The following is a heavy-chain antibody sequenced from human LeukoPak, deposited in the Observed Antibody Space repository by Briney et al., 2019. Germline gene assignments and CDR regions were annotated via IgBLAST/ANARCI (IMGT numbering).Heavy chain of an antibody. Sequence: PSETLSLTCTVSGGSISNSGYYWGWIRQPPGKGLEWIASIYYSGSTYYNPSLKSRVTISVDTSKNQLSLKLSSLTAADTAVYYRARHEYSGSYYGLSWFDPWGQGTLVTVSS. D-gene: IGHD1-26*01. CDR3: ARHEYSGSYYGLSWFDP. CDR1: GGSISNSGYY. V-gene: IGHV4-39*01. J-gene: IGHJ5*02. CDR2: IYYSGST.